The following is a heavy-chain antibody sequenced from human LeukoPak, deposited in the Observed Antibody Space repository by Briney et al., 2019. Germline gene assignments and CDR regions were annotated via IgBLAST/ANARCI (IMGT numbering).Heavy chain of an antibody. CDR2: IRSNAYGGTT. D-gene: IGHD6-19*01. Sequence: GGSLRLSCTASGFTFGDYAMSWVRQAPGKGLEWVGFIRSNAYGGTTEYAASVKGRFIISRDDSKSIAYLQMNSLKTEDTAVYYCTRDTGYRSTHWGQGTLVTVSS. V-gene: IGHV3-49*04. J-gene: IGHJ4*02. CDR3: TRDTGYRSTH. CDR1: GFTFGDYA.